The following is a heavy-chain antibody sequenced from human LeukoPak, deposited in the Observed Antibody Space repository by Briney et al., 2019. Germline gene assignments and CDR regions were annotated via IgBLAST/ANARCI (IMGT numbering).Heavy chain of an antibody. D-gene: IGHD3-10*01. CDR1: GYTFTGYY. CDR3: AREGPLHYYGSGRGFDY. CDR2: INPNSGGT. J-gene: IGHJ4*02. V-gene: IGHV1-2*02. Sequence: GASVKVSCKASGYTFTGYYMHWVRQAPGQGLEWMGWINPNSGGTNYAQKFQGRVTMTRDTSISISTAYTELSRLRSDDTAVYYCAREGPLHYYGSGRGFDYWGQGTLVTVSS.